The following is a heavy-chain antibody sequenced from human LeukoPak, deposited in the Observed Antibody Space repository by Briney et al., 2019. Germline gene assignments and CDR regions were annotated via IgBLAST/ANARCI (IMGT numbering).Heavy chain of an antibody. D-gene: IGHD3-22*01. V-gene: IGHV1-2*02. Sequence: ASVKVSCKASGYTFTGYYMHWVRQAPGQGLEWMGWINPNSGGTNYAQKFQGRVTMTRDTSISTAYMELSRLRSDDTAVYYCASSYYNTYYYDSSGYHDAFDIWGQGTMVTVSS. CDR3: ASSYYNTYYYDSSGYHDAFDI. CDR1: GYTFTGYY. J-gene: IGHJ3*02. CDR2: INPNSGGT.